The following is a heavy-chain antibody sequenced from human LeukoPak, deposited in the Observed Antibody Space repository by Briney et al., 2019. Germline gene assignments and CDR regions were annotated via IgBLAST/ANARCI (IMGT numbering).Heavy chain of an antibody. D-gene: IGHD6-13*01. J-gene: IGHJ6*03. V-gene: IGHV4-34*01. CDR1: GGSFSGYY. Sequence: SETLSLICAVYGGSFSGYYWSWIRQPPGKGLEWIGEINHSGSTNYNPSLKSRVTISVDTSKNQFSLKLSSVTAADTAVYYWARGFSSRTAAAGTGWYYYYYYMDVWGKGTTVTVSS. CDR3: ARGFSSRTAAAGTGWYYYYYYMDV. CDR2: INHSGST.